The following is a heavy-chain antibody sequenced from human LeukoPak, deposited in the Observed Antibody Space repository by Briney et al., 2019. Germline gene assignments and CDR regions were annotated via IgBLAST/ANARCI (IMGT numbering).Heavy chain of an antibody. CDR3: ARGDGSYYDY. Sequence: ASVKVSCKASGYTFTSYGITWVRQAPGQGLEWMEWISAYIGNTNYAQKLQGRVTVTTDTSTSTAYMELRSLRSDDTAVYYCARGDGSYYDYWGQGTLVTVSS. CDR1: GYTFTSYG. D-gene: IGHD1-26*01. CDR2: ISAYIGNT. J-gene: IGHJ4*02. V-gene: IGHV1-18*01.